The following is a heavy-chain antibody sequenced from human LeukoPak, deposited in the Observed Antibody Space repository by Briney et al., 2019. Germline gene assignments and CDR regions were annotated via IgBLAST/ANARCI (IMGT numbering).Heavy chain of an antibody. CDR1: GGSISSSSYY. CDR3: AIWFGIRDAFDI. V-gene: IGHV4-39*07. Sequence: SETLSLTCTVSGGSISSSSYYWGWIRQPPGKGLEWIGSIYYSGSTYYNPSLKSRVTISVDTSKNQFSLKLSSVTAADTAVYYCAIWFGIRDAFDIWGQGTMVTVSS. CDR2: IYYSGST. D-gene: IGHD3-10*01. J-gene: IGHJ3*02.